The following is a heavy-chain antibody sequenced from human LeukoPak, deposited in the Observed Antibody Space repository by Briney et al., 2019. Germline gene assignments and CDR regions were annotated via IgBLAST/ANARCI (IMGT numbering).Heavy chain of an antibody. CDR1: GLTFSSYS. Sequence: EWWLSACCVDTGLTFSSYSMNEVRQDKGLRVGWVSSISSSSSYIYYADSVKGRFTISRDNAKNSLYLEMNSLRAEDTAVYFCARGRELFYFDYWGRGSLVTVSS. CDR2: ISSSSSYI. CDR3: ARGRELFYFDY. J-gene: IGHJ4*02. V-gene: IGHV3-21*01. D-gene: IGHD3-10*01.